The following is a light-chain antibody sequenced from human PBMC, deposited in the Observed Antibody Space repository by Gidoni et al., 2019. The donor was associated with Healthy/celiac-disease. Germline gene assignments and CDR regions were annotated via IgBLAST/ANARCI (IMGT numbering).Light chain of an antibody. Sequence: DIVMTQSPDSLAVSLGERATINCKSSQSVLYSSNNKNYLAWYQQKPGQPPKLLIYWASTRESGVPDRFSCSGSGTDFTLPISSLQAEYVAVYYCQQYYSTPQTFGQGTKVEIK. CDR1: QSVLYSSNNKNY. V-gene: IGKV4-1*01. CDR3: QQYYSTPQT. J-gene: IGKJ1*01. CDR2: WAS.